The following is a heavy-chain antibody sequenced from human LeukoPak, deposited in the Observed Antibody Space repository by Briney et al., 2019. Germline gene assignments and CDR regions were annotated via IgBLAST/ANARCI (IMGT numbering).Heavy chain of an antibody. J-gene: IGHJ4*02. CDR1: GDSVTNDFF. D-gene: IGHD1-14*01. CDR3: ARWASISREPGGFFDH. CDR2: FCLGRDT. V-gene: IGHV4-38-2*02. Sequence: PSETLSLTCTVSGDSVTNDFFWGWVRQPPGKELEWIGSFCLGRDTYYRPSLKSRVTISVDTSKNQFSLNLNSVTAADMAVYYCARWASISREPGGFFDHWGQGTLVTVSS.